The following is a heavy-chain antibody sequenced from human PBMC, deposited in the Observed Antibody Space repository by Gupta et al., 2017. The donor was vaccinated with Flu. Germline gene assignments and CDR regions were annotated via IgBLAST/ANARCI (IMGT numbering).Heavy chain of an antibody. V-gene: IGHV3-7*01. CDR2: IKQDGSEK. D-gene: IGHD2-2*01. J-gene: IGHJ6*03. CDR1: GLTFSRYW. CDR3: AKYQQKYYYYYYMDV. Sequence: EVQLVESGGGLVQPGGSLRLSCAASGLTFSRYWMSWVRQAPGKGLEGVANIKQDGSEKYYVDSMKCRFTISRDNAKNSVSLTMNSLRAEDTAVYYCAKYQQKYYYYYYMDVWGKGTTVTVSS.